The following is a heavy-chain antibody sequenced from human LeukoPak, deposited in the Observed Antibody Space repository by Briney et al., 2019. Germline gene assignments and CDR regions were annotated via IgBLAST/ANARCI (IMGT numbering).Heavy chain of an antibody. CDR3: VRDLSPVSDRNVWYDALDV. J-gene: IGHJ3*01. D-gene: IGHD1-1*01. CDR1: GFSFSSTW. CDR2: MGGDETQI. Sequence: TGGSLRLSCVTSGFSFSSTWMTWVRQAPGKGLEWVANMGGDETQINYLDSVKGRFTISRDNAKNSLYLHLRSLRAEDTAIYYCVRDLSPVSDRNVWYDALDVWGQGTMVTVSS. V-gene: IGHV3-7*01.